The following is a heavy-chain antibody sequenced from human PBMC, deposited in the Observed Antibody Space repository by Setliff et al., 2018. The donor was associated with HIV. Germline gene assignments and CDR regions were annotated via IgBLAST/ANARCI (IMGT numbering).Heavy chain of an antibody. J-gene: IGHJ4*02. CDR3: ARGRRITMIRGIIPFTY. CDR2: FYETGYT. V-gene: IGHV4-38-2*02. CDR1: GDFFSSDYY. Sequence: SSETLSLTCTVSGDFFSSDYYWGWIRQPPGKGLEWIGSFYETGYTYYNPSLKSRVTISLDTSKNQFSLRLTSVTAADTAVYYCARGRRITMIRGIIPFTYWGQGTLVTVSS. D-gene: IGHD3-10*01.